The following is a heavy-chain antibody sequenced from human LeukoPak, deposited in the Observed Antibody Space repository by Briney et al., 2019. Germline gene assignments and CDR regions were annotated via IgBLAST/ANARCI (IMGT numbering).Heavy chain of an antibody. CDR3: APSSSWPYFFDY. V-gene: IGHV1-2*02. D-gene: IGHD6-13*01. Sequence: ASVKVSCKTSGYTFTGYYMHWVRRAPGQGLEWMGWINPNSGGTNYAQKFQGRVTMTRDTSISTAYMELSILRSDDTAVYYCAPSSSWPYFFDYWGQGTPVTVSS. CDR2: INPNSGGT. J-gene: IGHJ4*02. CDR1: GYTFTGYY.